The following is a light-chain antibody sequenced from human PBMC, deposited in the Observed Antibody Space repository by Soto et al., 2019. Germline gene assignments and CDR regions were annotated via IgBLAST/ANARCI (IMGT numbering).Light chain of an antibody. CDR1: SSDIGDNNY. CDR2: DVS. Sequence: QSALTQPASVSGSPGQSITISCTGTSSDIGDNNYVSWYQQHPGKAPKLIISDVSDRPSGVSNRFSGSKSANTASLTISGLQPEDEADYYCSSYPVNAIVFGGGTKLTVL. CDR3: SSYPVNAIV. V-gene: IGLV2-14*03. J-gene: IGLJ2*01.